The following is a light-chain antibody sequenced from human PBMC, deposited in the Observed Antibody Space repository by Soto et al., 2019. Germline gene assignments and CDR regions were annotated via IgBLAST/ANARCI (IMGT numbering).Light chain of an antibody. CDR2: GNS. CDR1: SSNIGAGYD. CDR3: QSYDSGLSGSV. Sequence: QSVLTQPPSVSGAPGQRVTISCTGRSSNIGAGYDVHWYQQLPGTAPKLLSYGNSNRPSGVPDRFSGSKSGTSASLAITGLQAEDEADYHCQSYDSGLSGSVFGTGTQLTVL. J-gene: IGLJ7*01. V-gene: IGLV1-40*01.